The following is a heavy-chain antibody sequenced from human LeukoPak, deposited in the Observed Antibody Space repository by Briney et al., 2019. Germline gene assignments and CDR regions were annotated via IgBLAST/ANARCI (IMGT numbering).Heavy chain of an antibody. J-gene: IGHJ3*02. CDR3: ARPYRVGGSFPFDI. CDR1: GGSISSYY. Sequence: SETLSLTCTVSGGSISSYYWTWIRQSAGKGLEWIGRVYADGSTAYNPSLRSRVTISIDNSKNQFSLKLSSVTAADTAVYYCARPYRVGGSFPFDIWGQGTMVTVSS. V-gene: IGHV4-4*07. CDR2: VYADGST. D-gene: IGHD3-16*02.